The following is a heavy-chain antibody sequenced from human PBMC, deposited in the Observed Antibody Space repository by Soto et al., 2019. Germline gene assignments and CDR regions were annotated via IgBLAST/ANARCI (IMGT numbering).Heavy chain of an antibody. J-gene: IGHJ4*02. CDR3: ARVEGPTVATMFFDY. D-gene: IGHD5-12*01. Sequence: PGGSLRLSCAASGFTFSNRVMIWARQAPGKGLEWVSYISPSGTTRYYADSVKGRFTLPRDDAHNSLYLQMDSLRDEDTAVYYCARVEGPTVATMFFDYWGQGTPVTVSS. V-gene: IGHV3-48*02. CDR2: ISPSGTTR. CDR1: GFTFSNRV.